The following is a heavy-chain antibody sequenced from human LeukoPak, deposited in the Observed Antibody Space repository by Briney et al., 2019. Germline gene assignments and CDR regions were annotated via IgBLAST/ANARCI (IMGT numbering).Heavy chain of an antibody. V-gene: IGHV4-59*12. Sequence: SETLSLTCTVSGGSISSYYWSWIRQPPGKGLEWIGYIYYSGSTNYNPSLKSRVTISVDTSKNQFSLKLSSVTAADTAVYYCAREWVATITFSGWSRWYWFDPWGQGTLVTVSS. CDR2: IYYSGST. D-gene: IGHD5-12*01. CDR1: GGSISSYY. CDR3: AREWVATITFSGWSRWYWFDP. J-gene: IGHJ5*02.